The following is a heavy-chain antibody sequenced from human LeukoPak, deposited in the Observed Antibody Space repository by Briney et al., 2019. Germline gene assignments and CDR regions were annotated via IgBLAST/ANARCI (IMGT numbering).Heavy chain of an antibody. Sequence: ASVKVSCKASGYTFTGYYMHWVRQAPGQGLEGMGWINPNSGGTNHAQKFQGRVTMTRDTSISTAYMELSRLRSDDTAVYYCARDLPLTGLYDYWGQGTLVTVSS. D-gene: IGHD3-9*01. CDR2: INPNSGGT. CDR3: ARDLPLTGLYDY. CDR1: GYTFTGYY. V-gene: IGHV1-2*02. J-gene: IGHJ4*02.